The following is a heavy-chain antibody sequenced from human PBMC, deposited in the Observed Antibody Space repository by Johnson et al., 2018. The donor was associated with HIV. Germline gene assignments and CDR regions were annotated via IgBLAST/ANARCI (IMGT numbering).Heavy chain of an antibody. Sequence: VQLVESGGGVVQPGRSLRLSCAASGFTFSSYAMHWVRQAPGKGLEWVASIKQDGTDKHQVYAVKGRLTISRDNGRNSLFLQMNGMSGEDAAVYYCVRERWGAYYGAFDIWGQGTVVIVSS. CDR3: VRERWGAYYGAFDI. D-gene: IGHD3-3*01. CDR2: IKQDGTDK. V-gene: IGHV3-7*01. J-gene: IGHJ3*02. CDR1: GFTFSSYA.